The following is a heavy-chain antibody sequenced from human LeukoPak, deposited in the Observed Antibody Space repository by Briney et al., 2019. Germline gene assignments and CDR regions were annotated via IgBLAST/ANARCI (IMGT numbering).Heavy chain of an antibody. CDR2: INLQGST. V-gene: IGHV4-4*02. Sequence: SETLSLTCGVSGGSISNTNWWTWVRQPPGKGLEWIGEINLQGSTNYNPPLKSRVAISVDKSENHISLKLTSVTAADTAVYYCAREGGPYRPLDYSGQGTLVTVAS. CDR3: AREGGPYRPLDY. J-gene: IGHJ4*02. CDR1: GGSISNTNW.